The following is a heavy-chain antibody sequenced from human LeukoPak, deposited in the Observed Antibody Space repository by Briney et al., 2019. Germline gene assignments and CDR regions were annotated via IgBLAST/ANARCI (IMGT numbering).Heavy chain of an antibody. CDR1: GYSISSGYY. CDR3: ARHTLDIVVVPDGAFDI. CDR2: IYHSGST. Sequence: PSETLSLTCAVSGYSISSGYYWGWIRQPPGKGLGWVGGIYHSGSTYYNPSLKSRVTISVDTSKNQFSLKLSSVTAADTAVYYCARHTLDIVVVPDGAFDIWGQGTMVTVSS. D-gene: IGHD2-2*01. J-gene: IGHJ3*02. V-gene: IGHV4-38-2*01.